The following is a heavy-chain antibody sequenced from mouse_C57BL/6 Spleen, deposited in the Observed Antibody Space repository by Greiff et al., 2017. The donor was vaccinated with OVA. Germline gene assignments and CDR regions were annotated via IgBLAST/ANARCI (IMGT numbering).Heavy chain of an antibody. V-gene: IGHV1-22*01. D-gene: IGHD2-3*01. CDR1: GYTFTDYN. Sequence: EVQLQQSGPELVKPGASVKMSCKASGYTFTDYNMHWVKQSHGKSLEWIGYINPNNGGTSYNQKFKGKATLTVNKSSSTAYMELRSLTSEESAVYYCARSETAWLLFFDYWGQGTTLTVSS. CDR2: INPNNGGT. J-gene: IGHJ2*01. CDR3: ARSETAWLLFFDY.